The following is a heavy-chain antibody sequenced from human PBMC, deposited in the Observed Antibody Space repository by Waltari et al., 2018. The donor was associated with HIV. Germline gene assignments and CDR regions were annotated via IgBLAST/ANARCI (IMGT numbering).Heavy chain of an antibody. V-gene: IGHV4-61*01. CDR2: IRSSGIA. CDR3: ARDKSDSSGYFVY. Sequence: QVHLLGSGPGLVKPSETLSLTCTVSGASVTSDNSFWSWIRQPPGRGLEWIGYIRSSGIANFNPSLTGRATISLDKSRNQFSLKLSSVTAADTAVYYCARDKSDSSGYFVYWGQGTLVTVSS. D-gene: IGHD3-22*01. J-gene: IGHJ4*02. CDR1: GASVTSDNSF.